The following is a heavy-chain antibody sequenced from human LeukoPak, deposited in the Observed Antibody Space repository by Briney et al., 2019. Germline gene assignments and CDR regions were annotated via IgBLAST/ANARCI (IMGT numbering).Heavy chain of an antibody. CDR1: GFTFRTYS. Sequence: GGSLRLSCAASGFTFRTYSMNWVRQAPGKGLEWVSSISRSSSDINYADSVKGRFTISRDNAKNSLYLQMNSLRAEDTALYYGARAFNSGSSDYWGQGTLVTVSS. J-gene: IGHJ4*02. CDR2: ISRSSSDI. V-gene: IGHV3-21*01. D-gene: IGHD1-26*01. CDR3: ARAFNSGSSDY.